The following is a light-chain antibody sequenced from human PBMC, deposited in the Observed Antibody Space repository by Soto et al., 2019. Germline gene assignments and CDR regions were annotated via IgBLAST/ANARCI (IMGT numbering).Light chain of an antibody. CDR3: HQIHNRLKT. CDR1: QCMGSN. J-gene: IGKJ1*01. CDR2: GAS. V-gene: IGKV3-15*01. Sequence: IVMTQSPSTMSVSPGERATLSCRASQCMGSNVAWYHQKPVQAPMLLIYGASPRAAGIPASVSGSGTETEFSLTSTDPQSVDVAVCHLHQIHNRLKTFGQGTKVDIK.